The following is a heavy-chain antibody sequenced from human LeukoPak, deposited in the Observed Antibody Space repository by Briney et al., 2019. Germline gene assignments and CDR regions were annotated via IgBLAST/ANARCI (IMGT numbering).Heavy chain of an antibody. Sequence: SETLSLTCTVSGGSISSSSYYWSWIRQPPGKGLEWIGEINHSGSTNYNPSLKSRVTISVDTSKNQFSLKLSSVTAADTAVYYCARGTIVGARFDYWGQGTLVTVSS. CDR2: INHSGST. V-gene: IGHV4-39*07. J-gene: IGHJ4*02. CDR3: ARGTIVGARFDY. D-gene: IGHD1-26*01. CDR1: GGSISSSSYY.